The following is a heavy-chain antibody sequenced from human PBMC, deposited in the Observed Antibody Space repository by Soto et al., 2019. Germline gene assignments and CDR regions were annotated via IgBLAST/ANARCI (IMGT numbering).Heavy chain of an antibody. CDR2: ISWNGGSI. V-gene: IGHV3-9*01. Sequence: GGSLRLSCAASGFTFGDYAMHWVRQAPGKGLEWVSGISWNGGSIGYADSVLARFTISREDAKKSLYLQMNSLRPEDTALYFCAKDYSGKGSYYHYYGMDVWGQGTSVTVSS. CDR3: AKDYSGKGSYYHYYGMDV. CDR1: GFTFGDYA. D-gene: IGHD1-26*01. J-gene: IGHJ6*02.